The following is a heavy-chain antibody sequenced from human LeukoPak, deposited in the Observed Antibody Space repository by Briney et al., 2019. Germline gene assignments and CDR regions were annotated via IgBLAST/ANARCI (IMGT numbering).Heavy chain of an antibody. CDR1: GGTFSSYA. D-gene: IGHD1-26*01. J-gene: IGHJ4*02. V-gene: IGHV1-69*13. Sequence: SVKVSCRASGGTFSSYAISWVRQAPGQGLEWMGGIIPIFGTANYAQKFQGRVTITADESTNTAYMELSSLRSEDTAVYYCARGLVGFNAPIDYWGQGTLVTVSS. CDR3: ARGLVGFNAPIDY. CDR2: IIPIFGTA.